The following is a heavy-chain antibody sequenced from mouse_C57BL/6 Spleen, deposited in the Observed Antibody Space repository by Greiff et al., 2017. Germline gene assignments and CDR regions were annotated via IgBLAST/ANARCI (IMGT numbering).Heavy chain of an antibody. Sequence: VQLQQSGAALARPGASVKLSCKASGYTFTSYGISWVKQRTGQGLEWIGGIYPRRGNTYYNEKFKGKAPLTADKSSSTAYMELRSLTSEDSAVYFCARLDTTSPRDYWGQGTSVTGAS. D-gene: IGHD2-3*01. CDR2: IYPRRGNT. CDR1: GYTFTSYG. V-gene: IGHV1-81*01. CDR3: ARLDTTSPRDY. J-gene: IGHJ4*01.